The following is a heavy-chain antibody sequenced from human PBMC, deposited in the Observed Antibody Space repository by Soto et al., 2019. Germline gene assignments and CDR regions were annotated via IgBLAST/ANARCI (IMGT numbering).Heavy chain of an antibody. CDR1: GDSISNSRFY. CDR2: IYHTGNA. V-gene: IGHV4-39*07. D-gene: IGHD6-13*01. J-gene: IGHJ4*01. Sequence: PSETLSLTCSVSGDSISNSRFYWAWIRQPPGEGLEWIGDIYHTGNAYYNPSLKSRVTISVDTSKNQFSLRLTSVTAEDTAVNYCARYSAVSGTYYFDYWGHGTLVTVSS. CDR3: ARYSAVSGTYYFDY.